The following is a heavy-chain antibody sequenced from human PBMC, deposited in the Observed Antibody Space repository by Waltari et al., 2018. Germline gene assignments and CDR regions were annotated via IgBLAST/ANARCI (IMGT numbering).Heavy chain of an antibody. Sequence: QMELQESGPRLVKPSETLSLTCNVSGDSISGSRNYWAWLRQPPGKNLQWIGSIYSSGTTYYNPSLKGRFAISVDTSRNQCSLNVNSVTAADTGIYYCARQLRFVDWIPRYFDSWGRGTLATVSS. CDR2: IYSSGTT. V-gene: IGHV4-39*01. J-gene: IGHJ4*02. CDR1: GDSISGSRNY. D-gene: IGHD3-3*01. CDR3: ARQLRFVDWIPRYFDS.